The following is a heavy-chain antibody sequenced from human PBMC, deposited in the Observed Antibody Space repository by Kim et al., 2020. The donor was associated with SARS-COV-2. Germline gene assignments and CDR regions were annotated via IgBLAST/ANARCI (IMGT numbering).Heavy chain of an antibody. CDR1: GFTFSNAW. D-gene: IGHD3-3*01. CDR2: IKSKTDGGTT. J-gene: IGHJ6*02. V-gene: IGHV3-15*01. CDR3: TTDPDSVGWFEAEAYYYYGMEV. Sequence: GGSLRLSCAASGFTFSNAWMSWVRQAPGKGLEWVGRIKSKTDGGTTDYAAPVKGRFTISRDDSKNTLYLQMNSLKTEDTAVYYCTTDPDSVGWFEAEAYYYYGMEVWSQGTTVTVSS.